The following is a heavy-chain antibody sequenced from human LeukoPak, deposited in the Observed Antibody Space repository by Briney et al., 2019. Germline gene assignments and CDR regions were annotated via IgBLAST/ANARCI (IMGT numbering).Heavy chain of an antibody. V-gene: IGHV3-48*04. CDR3: ARGGKWLLRLPSYFDY. Sequence: GGSLRLSCAASGFTFSSYSMNWVRQAPGKGLEWVSYISSSSSTTYYADSVKGRFTISRDNAKNSLYLQMNSLRAEDTAVYYCARGGKWLLRLPSYFDYWGQGTLVTVSS. CDR1: GFTFSSYS. CDR2: ISSSSSTT. D-gene: IGHD3-22*01. J-gene: IGHJ4*02.